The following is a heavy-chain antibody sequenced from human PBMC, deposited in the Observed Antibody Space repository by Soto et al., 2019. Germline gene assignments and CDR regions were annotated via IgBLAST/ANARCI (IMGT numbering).Heavy chain of an antibody. J-gene: IGHJ4*02. CDR3: VRPDSTGFYSH. D-gene: IGHD3-9*01. V-gene: IGHV5-51*01. CDR1: GYSFTNYW. Sequence: GESLKISCKGSGYSFTNYWIGWVRQMPGKGLEWMGIVNPADSDTRYSPSFQGQVTVSVDKSISTAYLQRGSLKASDTAMYYCVRPDSTGFYSHWGQGTPVTVSS. CDR2: VNPADSDT.